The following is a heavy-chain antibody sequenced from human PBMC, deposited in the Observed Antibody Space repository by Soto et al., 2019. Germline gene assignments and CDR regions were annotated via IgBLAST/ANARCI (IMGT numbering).Heavy chain of an antibody. CDR2: IIPISGTA. V-gene: IGHV1-69*12. Sequence: QVQLVQSGAEVKKPGSSVKVSCRASGGNLSSYAISWVRQAPGQGLVWMGGIIPISGTANYAQKFQGRVTLTADESTSTAYMELSSLRTEDSAAESWARGEGVTAAGTWGCWGQGTTVTLSS. D-gene: IGHD6-13*01. CDR3: ARGEGVTAAGTWGC. CDR1: GGNLSSYA. J-gene: IGHJ6*02.